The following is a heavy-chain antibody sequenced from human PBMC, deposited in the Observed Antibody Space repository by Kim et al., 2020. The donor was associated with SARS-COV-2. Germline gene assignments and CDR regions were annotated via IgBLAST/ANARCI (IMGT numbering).Heavy chain of an antibody. J-gene: IGHJ4*02. CDR2: ISWNSGSI. CDR1: GFTFDDYA. CDR3: AAHTVAAAGYFDY. Sequence: GGSLRLSCAASGFTFDDYAMHWVRQAPGKGLEWVSGISWNSGSIGYADSVKGRFTISRDNAKNSLYLQMNSLRAEDTALYYCAAHTVAAAGYFDYWGQG. D-gene: IGHD6-13*01. V-gene: IGHV3-9*01.